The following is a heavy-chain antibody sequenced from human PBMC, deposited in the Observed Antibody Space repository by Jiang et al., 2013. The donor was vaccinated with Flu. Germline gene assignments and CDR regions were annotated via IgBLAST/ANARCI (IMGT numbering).Heavy chain of an antibody. V-gene: IGHV1-24*01. CDR1: GYTLTELS. J-gene: IGHJ3*02. D-gene: IGHD5-18*01. CDR2: FDPEDGET. CDR3: ATDRPVGSYGYLVPRHAFDI. Sequence: SGAEVKKPGASVKVSCKVSGYTLTELSMHWVRQAPGKGLEWMGGFDPEDGETIYAQKFQGRVTMTEDTSTDTAYMELSSLRSEDTAVYYCATDRPVGSYGYLVPRHAFDIWGQGTMVTVSS.